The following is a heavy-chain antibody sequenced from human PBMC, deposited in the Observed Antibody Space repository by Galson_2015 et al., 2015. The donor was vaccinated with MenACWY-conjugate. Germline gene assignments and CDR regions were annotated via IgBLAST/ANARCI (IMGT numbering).Heavy chain of an antibody. CDR3: ARARGRALGLFDF. V-gene: IGHV5-51*01. Sequence: QSGAEVKKPGESLKISCKGSGYSFTNYWIGWVRQMPGKGLEWMGIIYPGDSDTRYSPSFKSRVTISVDTSKNQFSLKLSSVTAADTAIYYCARARGRALGLFDFWGQGTLITVSS. D-gene: IGHD3-3*02. CDR2: IYPGDSDT. J-gene: IGHJ4*02. CDR1: GYSFTNYW.